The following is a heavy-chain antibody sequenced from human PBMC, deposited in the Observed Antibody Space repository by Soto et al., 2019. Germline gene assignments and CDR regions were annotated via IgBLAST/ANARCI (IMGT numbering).Heavy chain of an antibody. CDR2: IYPGDSDT. J-gene: IGHJ6*02. D-gene: IGHD2-2*01. CDR3: ARLPVGCSSTSCSLVYYGMDV. Sequence: PGESLKISCKGSGYSFTGYWIGWVRQMPGKGLEWMGIIYPGDSDTRYSPSFQGQVTISADKSISTAYLQWSSLKASDTAMYYCARLPVGCSSTSCSLVYYGMDVWGQGTTVTVSS. CDR1: GYSFTGYW. V-gene: IGHV5-51*01.